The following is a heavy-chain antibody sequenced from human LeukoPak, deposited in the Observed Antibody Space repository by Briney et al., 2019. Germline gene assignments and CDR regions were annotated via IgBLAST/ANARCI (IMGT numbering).Heavy chain of an antibody. CDR1: GYTFTSYG. J-gene: IGHJ3*02. CDR2: ISAYNGNT. D-gene: IGHD3-9*01. V-gene: IGHV1-18*01. CDR3: ARAGGHYDILTGNAFDI. Sequence: GASVKVSCKASGYTFTSYGISWVRQAPGQGLEWMGWISAYNGNTNYAQKLRGRVTMTTDTSTSTAYMELRSLRSDDTAVYYCARAGGHYDILTGNAFDIWGQGTMVTVSS.